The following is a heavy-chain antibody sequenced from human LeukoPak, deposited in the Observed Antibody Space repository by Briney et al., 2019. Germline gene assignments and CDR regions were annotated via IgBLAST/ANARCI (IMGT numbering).Heavy chain of an antibody. CDR3: ARESGIYDSSGSKIVDY. J-gene: IGHJ4*02. D-gene: IGHD3-22*01. CDR2: IYYSGST. V-gene: IGHV4-31*02. Sequence: SWIRQHPGKGLEWIGYIYYSGSTYYNPSLKSRVTISVDTSKNQFSLKLSSVTAADTAVYYCARESGIYDSSGSKIVDYWGQGALVTVSS.